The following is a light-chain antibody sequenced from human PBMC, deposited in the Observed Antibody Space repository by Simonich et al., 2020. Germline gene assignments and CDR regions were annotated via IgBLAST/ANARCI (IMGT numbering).Light chain of an antibody. Sequence: DIQMTQSPFTLSASVGDIETITCRARQSIISWLDCYHHKTGKAPKLLRYKASSLERGVPSRFSGSGSGTEFTLTISSLQPDDFATYYCQQYNSYLYTFGQGTKLEIK. V-gene: IGKV1-5*03. J-gene: IGKJ2*01. CDR1: QSIISW. CDR2: KAS. CDR3: QQYNSYLYT.